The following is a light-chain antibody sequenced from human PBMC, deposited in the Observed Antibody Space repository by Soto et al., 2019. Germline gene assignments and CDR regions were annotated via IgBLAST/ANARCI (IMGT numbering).Light chain of an antibody. Sequence: DIQMTQSPSTLSASVGDRVTITCRASQSISSWLAWYQQKPGTAPKLLIYKASTLQSGVPSRFSGSGSGTEFTLTISSRQPDDSATYYCQQYNDNWTFGQGTKLEIK. V-gene: IGKV1-5*03. CDR1: QSISSW. J-gene: IGKJ1*01. CDR2: KAS. CDR3: QQYNDNWT.